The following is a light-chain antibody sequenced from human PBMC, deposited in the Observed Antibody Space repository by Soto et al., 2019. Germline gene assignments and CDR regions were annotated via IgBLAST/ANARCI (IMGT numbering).Light chain of an antibody. CDR1: QSVSSSY. CDR3: QQYGSSPPIT. CDR2: CAS. J-gene: IGKJ4*01. V-gene: IGKV3-20*01. Sequence: EIVLTQSPGTLSLSPGERATLSCRASQSVSSSYLAWYQQKPGKATRFLIYCASSRATGIPDRFSGSGSGTDFTLTISRLEPEDFAVYYCQQYGSSPPITFGGGTKVEIK.